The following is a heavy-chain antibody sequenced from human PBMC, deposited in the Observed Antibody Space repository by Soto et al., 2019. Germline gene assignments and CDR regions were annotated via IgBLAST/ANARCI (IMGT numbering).Heavy chain of an antibody. Sequence: RIRQPPGKGLEWIGYIYYSGSTNYNPSLKSRVTISVDTSKNQFSLKLSSVTAADTAVYYCARGYGPDAFDIWGQGTMVTVSS. J-gene: IGHJ3*02. D-gene: IGHD3-16*01. CDR2: IYYSGST. V-gene: IGHV4-59*01. CDR3: ARGYGPDAFDI.